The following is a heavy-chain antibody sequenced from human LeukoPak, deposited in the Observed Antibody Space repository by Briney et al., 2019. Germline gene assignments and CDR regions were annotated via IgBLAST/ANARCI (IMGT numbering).Heavy chain of an antibody. CDR3: ARGYGDYYFDY. D-gene: IGHD5-18*01. CDR1: GFTFSSYS. Sequence: GGSLRLSCAASGFTFSSYSMNWVRQAPGKGLEWVSSISSSSSYIYYADSVKGRFTISRDNAKNSLYLQMNSLRAEDMAVYYCARGYGDYYFDYWGQGTLVTVSS. V-gene: IGHV3-21*01. CDR2: ISSSSSYI. J-gene: IGHJ4*02.